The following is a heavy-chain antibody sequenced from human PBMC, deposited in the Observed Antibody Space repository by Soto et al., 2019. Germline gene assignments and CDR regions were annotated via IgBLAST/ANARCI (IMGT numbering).Heavy chain of an antibody. CDR1: GGSISSGDYY. CDR2: IYYSGST. V-gene: IGHV4-30-4*01. CDR3: AREVKGSSGIDY. D-gene: IGHD3-22*01. Sequence: QVQLQESGPGLVKPSQTLSLTCTVSGGSISSGDYYWSWIRQPPGKGLEWIGYIYYSGSTYYNPSLKSRVTISAHTSKHHFSLKLSSVTAADTAVYYCAREVKGSSGIDYWGQGTLVTVSS. J-gene: IGHJ4*02.